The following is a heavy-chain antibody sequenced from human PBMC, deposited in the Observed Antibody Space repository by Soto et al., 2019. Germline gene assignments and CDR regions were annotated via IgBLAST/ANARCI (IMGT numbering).Heavy chain of an antibody. CDR2: IDPSDSYT. CDR3: ASCYDSSRHYYYCGMDV. J-gene: IGHJ6*02. V-gene: IGHV5-10-1*01. D-gene: IGHD3-22*01. Sequence: PGESLKISCKGSGYSFTSYWISWVRQMPGKGLEWMGRIDPSDSYTNYSPSFQGHVTISADKSISTAYLQWSSLKASDTAMYYCASCYDSSRHYYYCGMDVWGQGTTVTVSS. CDR1: GYSFTSYW.